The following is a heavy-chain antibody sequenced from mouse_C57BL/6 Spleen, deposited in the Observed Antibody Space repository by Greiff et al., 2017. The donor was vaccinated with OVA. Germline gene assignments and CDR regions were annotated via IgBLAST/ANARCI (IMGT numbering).Heavy chain of an antibody. Sequence: QVQLKQPGTELVKPGASVKLSCKASGYTFTSYWMHWVKQRPGQGLEWIGNINPSNGGTNYNEKFKSKATLTVDKSSSTAYMQLSSLTSEDSAVYYCARMSNYWDARDYWGQGTSGTVSS. CDR2: INPSNGGT. D-gene: IGHD2-5*01. CDR1: GYTFTSYW. V-gene: IGHV1-53*01. J-gene: IGHJ4*01. CDR3: ARMSNYWDARDY.